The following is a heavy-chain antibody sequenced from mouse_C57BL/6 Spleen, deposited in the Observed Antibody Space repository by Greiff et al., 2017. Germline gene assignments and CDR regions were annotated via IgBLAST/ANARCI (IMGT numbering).Heavy chain of an antibody. CDR1: GYAFSSYW. CDR3: ARSRGNYPYAMDY. D-gene: IGHD2-1*01. CDR2: IYPGDGDT. J-gene: IGHJ4*01. Sequence: QVQLKESGAELVKPGASVKISCKASGYAFSSYWMNWVKQRPGKGLEWIGQIYPGDGDTNYNGKFKGKATLTADKSSSTAYMQLSSLTSEDSAVYFCARSRGNYPYAMDYWGQGTSVTVSS. V-gene: IGHV1-80*01.